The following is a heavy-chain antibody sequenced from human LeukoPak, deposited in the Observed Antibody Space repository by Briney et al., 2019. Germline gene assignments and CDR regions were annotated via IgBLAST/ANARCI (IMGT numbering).Heavy chain of an antibody. CDR3: ARLPGEGGFYYFDY. D-gene: IGHD3-16*01. CDR1: GGSTSTTSYY. CDR2: VYYDGRT. V-gene: IGHV4-39*01. J-gene: IGHJ4*02. Sequence: SETLSLTCIVSGGSTSTTSYYWGWIRQPPGKGLEWIGSVYYDGRTHYNPSLKSRVTISEDTSKNQFSLKLSSVTAADTAVYYCARLPGEGGFYYFDYWGQGTLVTVSS.